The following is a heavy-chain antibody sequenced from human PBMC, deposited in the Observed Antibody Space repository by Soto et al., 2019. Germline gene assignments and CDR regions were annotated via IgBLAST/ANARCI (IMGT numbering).Heavy chain of an antibody. CDR1: GFTVSSNY. V-gene: IGHV3-53*01. D-gene: IGHD3-22*01. CDR3: ARHYYYDSSGLYYFDY. J-gene: IGHJ4*02. Sequence: GGSLRLSCAASGFTVSSNYMNWVRQAPGKGLEWVSVIYSGGSTYYADSVKGRFTISRDNSKNTLYLQMNSLRAEDTAVYYCARHYYYDSSGLYYFDYWGQGTLVTVSS. CDR2: IYSGGST.